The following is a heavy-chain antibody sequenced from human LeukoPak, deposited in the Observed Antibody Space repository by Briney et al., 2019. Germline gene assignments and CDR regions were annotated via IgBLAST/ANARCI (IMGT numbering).Heavy chain of an antibody. J-gene: IGHJ5*01. CDR2: ISSSGSTI. V-gene: IGHV3-48*01. CDR3: AGAHSSSWSVF. CDR1: GFTFSSYS. Sequence: PGGSLRLSCTASGFTFSSYSMNWVRQAPGKGLEWVSYISSSGSTIYYADSVKGRFTISRDNSKSTLYLQMNSLRAEDTAVYYCAGAHSSSWSVFWGQGTLVTVSS. D-gene: IGHD6-13*01.